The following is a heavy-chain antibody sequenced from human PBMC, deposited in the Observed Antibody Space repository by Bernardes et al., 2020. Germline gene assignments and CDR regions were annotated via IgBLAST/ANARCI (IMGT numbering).Heavy chain of an antibody. V-gene: IGHV3-74*01. J-gene: IGHJ4*02. CDR2: INGDGYST. Sequence: GGSLRLSCVASGFTFSAYWMYWVRQAPGKGLVWVSRINGDGYSTNYADSVKGRFTISRDNAKNTLYLQMNSLRAEDTAVYYCAREYSDSFDYWGQGTLVTVSS. D-gene: IGHD4-4*01. CDR1: GFTFSAYW. CDR3: AREYSDSFDY.